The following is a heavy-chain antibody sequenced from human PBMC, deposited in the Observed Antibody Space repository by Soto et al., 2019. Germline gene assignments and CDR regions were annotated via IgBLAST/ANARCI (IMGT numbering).Heavy chain of an antibody. Sequence: ASVKVSCKASGYTFTSYGISWVRQAPGQGLEWMGWISAYNGNTNYAQKLQGRVTMTTDTSTSTAYMELRSLRSDDTAVYYCAREKAYYDFWSGPPPSSSYHYSMDVWGKGTNVTVAS. D-gene: IGHD3-3*01. CDR3: AREKAYYDFWSGPPPSSSYHYSMDV. CDR2: ISAYNGNT. V-gene: IGHV1-18*01. CDR1: GYTFTSYG. J-gene: IGHJ6*03.